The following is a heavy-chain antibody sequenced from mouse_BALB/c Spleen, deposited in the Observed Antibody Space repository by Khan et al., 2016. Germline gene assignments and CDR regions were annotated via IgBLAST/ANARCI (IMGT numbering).Heavy chain of an antibody. V-gene: IGHV3-2*02. CDR1: GYSITSDYA. J-gene: IGHJ4*01. Sequence: EVQLQESGPGLVKPSQSLSLTCTVTGYSITSDYAWNWIRQFPGNILEWMGYISYSGSTSYNPSLKSRISITRDTSKNQFFLQLNSVTSEDTATYYFERSDCGEKDAMDYGGQGTSVNVSS. CDR2: ISYSGST. CDR3: ERSDCGEKDAMDY. D-gene: IGHD2-13*01.